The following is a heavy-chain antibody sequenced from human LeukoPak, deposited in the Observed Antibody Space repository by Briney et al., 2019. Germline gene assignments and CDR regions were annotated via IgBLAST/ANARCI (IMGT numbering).Heavy chain of an antibody. CDR3: ASQKYDFWSGYLFDH. D-gene: IGHD3-3*01. CDR2: IKQDGSEK. CDR1: GFTFSSYW. J-gene: IGHJ5*02. Sequence: PGGSLTLSCAASGFTFSSYWMSWLRQAPGKGLEGVANIKQDGSEKYYVDSVKGRFTISRDNAKNSLYLQMNSLRAEDTAVYYCASQKYDFWSGYLFDHWGQGTLVTVSS. V-gene: IGHV3-7*01.